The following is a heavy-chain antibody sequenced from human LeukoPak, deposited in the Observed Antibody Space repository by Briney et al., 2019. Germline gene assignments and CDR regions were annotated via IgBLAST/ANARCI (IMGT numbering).Heavy chain of an antibody. J-gene: IGHJ4*02. D-gene: IGHD1-1*01. CDR3: AKMLLTPTAYFDY. CDR1: GFTFSSYG. Sequence: GGSLRLSCAASGFTFSSYGMHWVRQAPGKGLEWVAFIRYDGSNKYYADSVKGRFTISRDNSKNTLYLQMNSLRAEDTAVYYCAKMLLTPTAYFDYWDQGTLVTVSS. CDR2: IRYDGSNK. V-gene: IGHV3-30*02.